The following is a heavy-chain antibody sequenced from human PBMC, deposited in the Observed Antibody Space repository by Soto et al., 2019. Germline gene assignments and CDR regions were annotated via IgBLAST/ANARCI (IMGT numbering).Heavy chain of an antibody. CDR1: GFTFSSYA. V-gene: IGHV3-30*04. J-gene: IGHJ4*01. D-gene: IGHD6-19*01. Sequence: GGSLRLSCAASGFTFSSYAMSWVRQAPGKGLEWVAAISYDGTNKYYADSIKGRFTISRDNSANTLFLQVNSLRREDTAMYYCARDPSPYTSGWYGIGFWGHGTLVTVSS. CDR3: ARDPSPYTSGWYGIGF. CDR2: ISYDGTNK.